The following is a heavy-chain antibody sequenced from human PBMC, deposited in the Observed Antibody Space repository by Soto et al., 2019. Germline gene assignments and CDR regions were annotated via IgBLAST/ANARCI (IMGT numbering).Heavy chain of an antibody. CDR2: IDRSGST. CDR1: GESFSGHY. Sequence: SETLSLTCAVYGESFSGHYWSWFRQPPGEGLEWIGEIDRSGSTNCNPSLKSRVTISVDTSKNQFSLRLTSVTAADTAIYYCARLFPHSGSYLDYWGQGTLVTVS. J-gene: IGHJ4*02. D-gene: IGHD1-26*01. CDR3: ARLFPHSGSYLDY. V-gene: IGHV4-34*01.